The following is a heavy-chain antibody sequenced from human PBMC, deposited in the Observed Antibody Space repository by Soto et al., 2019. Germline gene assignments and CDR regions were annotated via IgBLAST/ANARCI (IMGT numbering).Heavy chain of an antibody. V-gene: IGHV4-39*01. CDR2: IYYRGST. Sequence: QLQLQESGPGLVKPSETLSLTCAVSGGTISSSRYYWGWIRQSPGKGLEWIGNIYYRGSTYYNPSLKSRVTISVDTSKNQFSLKLSSVTVADTAVYYCARRGGSSPFDYWGQGTLVTVSS. D-gene: IGHD1-26*01. CDR1: GGTISSSRYY. CDR3: ARRGGSSPFDY. J-gene: IGHJ4*02.